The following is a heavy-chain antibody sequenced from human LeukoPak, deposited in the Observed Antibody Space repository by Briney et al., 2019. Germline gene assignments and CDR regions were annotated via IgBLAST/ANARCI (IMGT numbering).Heavy chain of an antibody. CDR1: GFTFSSYD. Sequence: GGSLRLSCAASGFTFSSYDVHWVRHATGKGLEWVSAIGTAGDTYYPGSVKGRFTISRENAKNSLYLQMNSLRAGDTAVYYCARVRKYSGYYSWYFDLWGRGTLVSVSS. D-gene: IGHD5-12*01. V-gene: IGHV3-13*01. CDR3: ARVRKYSGYYSWYFDL. J-gene: IGHJ2*01. CDR2: IGTAGDT.